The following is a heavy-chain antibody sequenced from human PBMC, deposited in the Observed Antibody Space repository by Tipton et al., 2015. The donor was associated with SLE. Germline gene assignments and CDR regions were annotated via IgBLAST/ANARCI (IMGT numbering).Heavy chain of an antibody. D-gene: IGHD6-13*01. Sequence: LRLSCAASGFLFSSYAMSWVRQAPGKGLEWIGEINRSGSTNYNPSLKSRVTMSVDTSQNQFSLQVTSVTAADTAVYYCARSKGSSWYEGSKNYFDYWGQGTLVTVSS. V-gene: IGHV4-34*01. CDR1: GFLFSSYA. CDR2: INRSGST. CDR3: ARSKGSSWYEGSKNYFDY. J-gene: IGHJ4*02.